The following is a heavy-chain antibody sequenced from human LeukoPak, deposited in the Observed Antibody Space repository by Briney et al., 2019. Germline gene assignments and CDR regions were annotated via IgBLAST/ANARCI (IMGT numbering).Heavy chain of an antibody. CDR1: GFTFSSYG. J-gene: IGHJ6*02. V-gene: IGHV3-30*18. CDR3: AKAGRAGQDYYYGMDV. CDR2: ISYDGSSK. Sequence: PGRSLRLSCAASGFTFSSYGMHWVRQAPGKGLEWVAVISYDGSSKYYADSVKGRFTISRDNSKNTLYLQMNSLRAEDTAVYYCAKAGRAGQDYYYGMDVWGQGTTVTVSS. D-gene: IGHD6-19*01.